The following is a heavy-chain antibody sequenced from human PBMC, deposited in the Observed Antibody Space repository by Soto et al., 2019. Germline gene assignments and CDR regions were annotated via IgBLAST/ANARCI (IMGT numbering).Heavy chain of an antibody. Sequence: SETLSLTCAVSGDSITSSAWWSCVRQPPGKGLEWIGSIYHTGNTNYNPSLRSRVTISVDTSKNQFSLKLTSVTAADTAVYYCARDYYDSSDYTTNWFDPWGQGTLVTVSS. D-gene: IGHD3-22*01. CDR2: IYHTGNT. CDR3: ARDYYDSSDYTTNWFDP. CDR1: GDSITSSAW. V-gene: IGHV4-4*02. J-gene: IGHJ5*02.